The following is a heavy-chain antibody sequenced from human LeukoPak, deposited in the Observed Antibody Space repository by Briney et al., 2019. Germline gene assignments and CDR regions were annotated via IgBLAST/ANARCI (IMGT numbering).Heavy chain of an antibody. D-gene: IGHD2/OR15-2a*01. CDR2: INSDGSWT. CDR3: VSFYEAY. Sequence: GGSLRLSRAASGNYWMHWVRQAPGKGLVWVSHINSDGSWTSYADSVKGRFTISKDNAKNTVYLQMNNLRAEDTAVYYCVSFYEAYWGRGTLVTVSS. CDR1: GNYW. J-gene: IGHJ4*02. V-gene: IGHV3-74*01.